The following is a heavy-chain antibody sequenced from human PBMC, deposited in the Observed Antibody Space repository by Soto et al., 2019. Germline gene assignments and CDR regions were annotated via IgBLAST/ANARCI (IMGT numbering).Heavy chain of an antibody. CDR3: AGRIAAQVVAAAGHFDY. J-gene: IGHJ4*02. CDR1: GGSISSSSYY. D-gene: IGHD6-13*01. CDR2: IYYSGST. Sequence: SETLSLTCTVSGGSISSSSYYWGWIRQPPGKGLEWIGSIYYSGSTYYNPSLKSRVTISVDTSKNQFSLKLSSVTAADTAVYYCAGRIAAQVVAAAGHFDYWGQGTLVTVSS. V-gene: IGHV4-39*01.